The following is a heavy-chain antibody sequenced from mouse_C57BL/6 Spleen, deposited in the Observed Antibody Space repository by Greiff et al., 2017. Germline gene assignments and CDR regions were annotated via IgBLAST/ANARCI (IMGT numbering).Heavy chain of an antibody. CDR2: INPNNGGT. D-gene: IGHD3-3*01. CDR3: ARRDLPLDY. V-gene: IGHV1-18*01. Sequence: VQLKESGPELVKPGASVKIPCKASGYTFTDYNMDWVKQSHGKSLEWIGDINPNNGGTIYNQKFKGKATLTVDKSSSTAYMELRSLTSEDTAVYYCARRDLPLDYWGQGTSVTVSS. CDR1: GYTFTDYN. J-gene: IGHJ4*01.